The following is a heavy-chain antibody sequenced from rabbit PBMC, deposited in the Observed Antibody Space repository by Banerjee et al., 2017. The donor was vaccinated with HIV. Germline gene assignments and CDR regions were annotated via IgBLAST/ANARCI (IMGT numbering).Heavy chain of an antibody. CDR1: GFSFSSSYW. CDR2: IYTSDSGST. J-gene: IGHJ3*01. Sequence: QEQLVESGGGLVQPEGSLTLTCTASGFSFSSSYWICWVRQAPGKGLEWIGCIYTSDSGSTYYANWAKGRFTISKTSSTTVTLQMTSLTAADTATYFCASPSGDAGFNFWGQGTLVTVS. D-gene: IGHD6-1*01. CDR3: ASPSGDAGFNF. V-gene: IGHV1S45*01.